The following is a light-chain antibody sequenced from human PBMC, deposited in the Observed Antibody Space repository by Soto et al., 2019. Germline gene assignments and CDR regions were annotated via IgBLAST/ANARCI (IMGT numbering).Light chain of an antibody. V-gene: IGKV4-1*01. CDR2: WAS. Sequence: DIVMTQSPDSLAVSLGERATINCKSSQSVLYSSNNKNYLAWYQQKPGQPPKLLIYWASTRESGVPDRFSGSGSGTDFNLTISSLQAEDVAVYYCQQYYSGRTFGQGTKVEIK. CDR1: QSVLYSSNNKNY. J-gene: IGKJ1*01. CDR3: QQYYSGRT.